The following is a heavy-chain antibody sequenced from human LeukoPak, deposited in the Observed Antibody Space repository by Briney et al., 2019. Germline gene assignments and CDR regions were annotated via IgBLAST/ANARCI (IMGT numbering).Heavy chain of an antibody. CDR2: IYYSGST. CDR1: GGSISSYY. V-gene: IGHV4-59*08. D-gene: IGHD6-19*01. Sequence: PSETLSLTCTVSGGSISSYYWSWIRQPPGKGLEWIGYIYYSGSTNYNPSLKSRVTISVDTSKNQFSLKLSSVTAADTAVYYCARNGIAVAGIPDWFDPWGQGTLVTVSS. J-gene: IGHJ5*02. CDR3: ARNGIAVAGIPDWFDP.